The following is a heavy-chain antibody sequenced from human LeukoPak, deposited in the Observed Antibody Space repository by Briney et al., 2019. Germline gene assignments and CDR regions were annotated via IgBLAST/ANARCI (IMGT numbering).Heavy chain of an antibody. CDR1: GYTFTSYG. J-gene: IGHJ5*02. Sequence: ASVKVSCKASGYTFTSYGISWVQQAPGQGLEWMGWISAYNGNTNYAQKLQGRVTMTTDTSTSTAYMELRSLRSDDTAVYYCARDTYGSGSYYFDPWGQGTLVTVSS. D-gene: IGHD3-10*01. CDR3: ARDTYGSGSYYFDP. V-gene: IGHV1-18*01. CDR2: ISAYNGNT.